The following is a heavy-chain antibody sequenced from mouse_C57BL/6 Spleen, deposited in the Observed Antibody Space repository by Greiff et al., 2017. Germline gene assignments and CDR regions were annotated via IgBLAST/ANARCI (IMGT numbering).Heavy chain of an antibody. J-gene: IGHJ4*01. CDR3: PRDPDYDVGYAMDY. D-gene: IGHD2-4*01. Sequence: EVKLMESGEGLVKPGGSLKLSCAASGFTFSSYAMSWVRQTPEKRLEWVAYISSGGDYIYYADTVKGRFTISRDNARNTLYLQMSSLKSEATAMYYCPRDPDYDVGYAMDYWGQGTSVTVSS. CDR2: ISSGGDYI. CDR1: GFTFSSYA. V-gene: IGHV5-9-1*02.